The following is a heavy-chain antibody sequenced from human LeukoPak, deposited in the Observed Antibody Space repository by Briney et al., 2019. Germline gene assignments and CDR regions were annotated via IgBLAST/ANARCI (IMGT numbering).Heavy chain of an antibody. CDR2: IYHSGST. CDR3: ARGVSYGAVDY. CDR1: SGSISSGGYS. Sequence: PSETLSLTCAVSSGSISSGGYSWSWIRQPPGKGLEWIGYIYHSGSTYYNPSLKSRVTISVDRSKNQFSLKLSSVTAADTAVYYCARGVSYGAVDYWGQGTLVTVSS. V-gene: IGHV4-30-2*01. D-gene: IGHD5-18*01. J-gene: IGHJ4*02.